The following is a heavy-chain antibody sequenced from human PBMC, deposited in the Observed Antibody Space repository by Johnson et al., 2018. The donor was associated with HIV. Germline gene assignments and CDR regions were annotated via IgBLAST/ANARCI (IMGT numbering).Heavy chain of an antibody. D-gene: IGHD1-26*01. V-gene: IGHV3-NL1*01. CDR1: GFTFSSYG. CDR3: AREGLIVGATLGAFDI. J-gene: IGHJ3*02. CDR2: INWSGVSA. Sequence: QVQLVESGGGLVQPGGSLRLSCAASGFTFSSYGMHWVRQAPGKGLEWVSGINWSGVSAGYAESVKGSFTISRDNSKNTLYLQMGSLRAEDMAVYYCAREGLIVGATLGAFDIWGQGTMVIVSS.